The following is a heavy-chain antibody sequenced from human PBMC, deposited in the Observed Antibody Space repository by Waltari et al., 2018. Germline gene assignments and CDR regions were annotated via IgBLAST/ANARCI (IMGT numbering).Heavy chain of an antibody. J-gene: IGHJ4*02. CDR3: ARVPYSSSYYFDY. Sequence: QLVQSGSEVKKPGASVKVSCKAPGYTFTSYSMLCLPQSPGQGLEWMGIIKPSGGSTSYAQKFQGRVTMTREMSTSTVYMELSSLRYEDTAVYYCARVPYSSSYYFDYWGQGTLVTVSS. CDR2: IKPSGGST. D-gene: IGHD6-6*01. CDR1: GYTFTSYS. V-gene: IGHV1-46*01.